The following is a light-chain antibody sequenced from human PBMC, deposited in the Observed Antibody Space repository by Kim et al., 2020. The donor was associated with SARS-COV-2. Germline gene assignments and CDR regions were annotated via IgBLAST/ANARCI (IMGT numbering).Light chain of an antibody. CDR2: QVS. J-gene: IGLJ1*01. Sequence: GQSATISCTGSSSDIGAYENVSWYQQHPGKAPKLMISQVSKRSSGVPDRFSGSKSGNTASLTVSGLQAEDEADYYCCSYARTSYVFGTGTKVTVL. CDR1: SSDIGAYEN. V-gene: IGLV2-8*01. CDR3: CSYARTSYV.